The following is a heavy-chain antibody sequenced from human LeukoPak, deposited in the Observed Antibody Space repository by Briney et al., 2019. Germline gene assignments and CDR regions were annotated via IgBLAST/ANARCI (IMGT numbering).Heavy chain of an antibody. Sequence: PSQTLSLTCTVSGDSISNGGSISNGGHYWSWIRQFPGKGLEWIGYIYHSGSTNYNPSLKSRVTISVDKSKNQFSLKLSSVTAADTAVYYCARAMGLGAYYYGSGPFGYWGQGTLVTVSS. V-gene: IGHV4-30-2*06. D-gene: IGHD3-10*01. J-gene: IGHJ4*02. CDR2: IYHSGST. CDR1: GDSISNGGSISNGGHY. CDR3: ARAMGLGAYYYGSGPFGY.